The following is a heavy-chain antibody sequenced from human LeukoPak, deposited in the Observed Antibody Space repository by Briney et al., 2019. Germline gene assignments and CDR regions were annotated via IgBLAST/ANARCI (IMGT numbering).Heavy chain of an antibody. CDR2: IYSSGST. CDR3: ARVGRGEDYVIDW. V-gene: IGHV4-61*02. D-gene: IGHD4-17*01. J-gene: IGHJ4*02. CDR1: GGSISSGSYY. Sequence: PSETLSLTCTVSGGSISSGSYYWRWLRQPAGTGLEWIGRIYSSGSTNYNPSLKSRVTISLDTSKNQFSLKLSSVTAADTAVYYCARVGRGEDYVIDWWGQGTLVTVSS.